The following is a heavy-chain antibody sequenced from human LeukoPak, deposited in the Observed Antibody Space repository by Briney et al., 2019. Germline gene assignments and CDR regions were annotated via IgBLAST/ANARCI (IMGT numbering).Heavy chain of an antibody. CDR1: GYIFINYG. D-gene: IGHD2-2*01. V-gene: IGHV1-18*01. CDR3: ARGGPVSVPAVNFDY. J-gene: IGHJ4*02. CDR2: INPSNGDT. Sequence: GASVKVSCKAFGYIFINYGISWVRQAPGQGLEWMGRINPSNGDTMYAQKLQGRVTMTTDTSTSTAYMELRSLRSDEAAVYYCARGGPVSVPAVNFDYWGQGTLVTVSS.